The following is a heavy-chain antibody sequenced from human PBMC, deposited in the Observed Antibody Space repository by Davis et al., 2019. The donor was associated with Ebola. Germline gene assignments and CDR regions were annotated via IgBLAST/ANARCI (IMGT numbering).Heavy chain of an antibody. CDR1: GFSLSPFG. CDR2: ISSTGDAS. V-gene: IGHV3-48*03. Sequence: GESLKISCTASGFSLSPFGMNWVRQAPGKGLEWVSYISSTGDASDYADSVRGRFSISRDNTKNSVYLEMTNLRGDDTAVYYCARVRSFDYWGQGTLVTVSS. CDR3: ARVRSFDY. J-gene: IGHJ4*02.